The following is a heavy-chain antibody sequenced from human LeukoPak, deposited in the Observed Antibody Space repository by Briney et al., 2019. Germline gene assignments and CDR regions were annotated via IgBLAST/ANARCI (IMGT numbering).Heavy chain of an antibody. D-gene: IGHD5-18*01. CDR2: ISGSGGST. Sequence: PGGSLRLSCAASGFTFSSYGMSWVRQAPGKGLEWVSAISGSGGSTYYADSVKGRFTISRDNSKNTLYLQMNSLRAEDTAVYYCATSLIQLWSRHAFDIWGQGTMVTVSS. CDR3: ATSLIQLWSRHAFDI. J-gene: IGHJ3*02. V-gene: IGHV3-23*01. CDR1: GFTFSSYG.